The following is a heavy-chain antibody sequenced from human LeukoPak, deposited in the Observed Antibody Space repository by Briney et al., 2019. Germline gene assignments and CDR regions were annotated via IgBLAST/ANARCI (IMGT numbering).Heavy chain of an antibody. V-gene: IGHV3-21*01. CDR1: GFTFSSYS. J-gene: IGHJ4*02. CDR3: AKDGEWELLRGYYFDY. CDR2: ISSSSSYSYT. D-gene: IGHD1-26*01. Sequence: GGSLRLSCAASGFTFSSYSMHWARQAPGKGLEWVSSISSSSSYSYTYYADSVKGRFTISRDNAKNSLLLQMNSLRAEDTAVYYCAKDGEWELLRGYYFDYWGQGTLVTVSS.